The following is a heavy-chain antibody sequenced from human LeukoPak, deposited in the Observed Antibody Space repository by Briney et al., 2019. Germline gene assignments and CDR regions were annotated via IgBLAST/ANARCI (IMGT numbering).Heavy chain of an antibody. CDR1: GFTFSSYA. CDR2: ISGSRGST. D-gene: IGHD6-19*01. CDR3: AKDGISTSGWYFNCNWFDP. J-gene: IGHJ5*02. Sequence: PGGSLRLSCAASGFTFSSYAMSWVRQAPGKGLGWVSAISGSRGSTYYADSVKGRFTISRDNSKNTLYLQMNSLRAEDTAVYYCAKDGISTSGWYFNCNWFDPWGQGTLVTVSS. V-gene: IGHV3-23*01.